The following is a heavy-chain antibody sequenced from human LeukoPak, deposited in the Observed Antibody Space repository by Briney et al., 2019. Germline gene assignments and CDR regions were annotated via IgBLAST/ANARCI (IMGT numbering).Heavy chain of an antibody. V-gene: IGHV3-7*01. CDR2: IKQDGSEK. D-gene: IGHD7-27*01. Sequence: GGSLRLSCAASGFPFSSYSMSWVRQAPGKGLAWVANIKQDGSEKYYVDSVKGRFTISRDNAKYSLYLQMNSLRVEDTAVYYCAREAFGLGINDYWGQGTLVTVSS. CDR3: AREAFGLGINDY. J-gene: IGHJ4*02. CDR1: GFPFSSYS.